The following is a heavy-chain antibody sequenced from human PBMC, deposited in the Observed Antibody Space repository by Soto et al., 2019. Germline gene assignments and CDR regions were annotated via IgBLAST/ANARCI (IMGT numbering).Heavy chain of an antibody. J-gene: IGHJ5*02. CDR1: GFTFSDYY. CDR2: ISGSGSHI. D-gene: IGHD4-17*01. Sequence: QVQLVESGGGLVKPGGSLRLSCATSGFTFSDYYMTWIRQAPGKGLEWVSYISGSGSHIYYADSVKGRFTVSRDNAQNSLSLQMNSLRAEDTAVYYCARAHDYGDYEGLFDPWGKGPLVPVSS. V-gene: IGHV3-11*01. CDR3: ARAHDYGDYEGLFDP.